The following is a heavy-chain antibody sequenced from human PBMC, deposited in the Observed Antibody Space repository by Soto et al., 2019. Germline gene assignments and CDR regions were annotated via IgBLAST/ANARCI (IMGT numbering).Heavy chain of an antibody. V-gene: IGHV3-23*01. CDR3: AKRRGAGGHFDY. D-gene: IGHD2-15*01. CDR2: VSIGGST. J-gene: IGHJ4*02. Sequence: DVQFLEAGGVLVQPEGSLRLSCAASGFTFSSYAMGWVRQGPGKGLEWVAVVSIGGSTHYADAVRGRFTISRDNSKNTLSLQMNSLTAEVTAVYFCAKRRGAGGHFDYWSQGALVTVSS. CDR1: GFTFSSYA.